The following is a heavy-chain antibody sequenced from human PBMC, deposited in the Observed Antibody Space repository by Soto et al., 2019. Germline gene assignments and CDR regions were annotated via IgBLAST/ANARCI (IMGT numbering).Heavy chain of an antibody. CDR2: IYYSGST. Sequence: LSLTCTVSGGSISSGDYYWSWIRQPPGKGLEWIGYIYYSGSTYYNPSLKSRVTISVDTSKNQFSLKLSSVTAADTAVYYCARVGGIVGATTHDYWGQGTLVTVSS. J-gene: IGHJ4*02. CDR1: GGSISSGDYY. V-gene: IGHV4-30-4*01. CDR3: ARVGGIVGATTHDY. D-gene: IGHD1-26*01.